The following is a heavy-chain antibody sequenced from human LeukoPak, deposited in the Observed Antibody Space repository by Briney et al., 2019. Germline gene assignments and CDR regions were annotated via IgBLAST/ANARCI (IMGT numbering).Heavy chain of an antibody. J-gene: IGHJ4*02. CDR3: ARGGGSGSYYKRELDY. CDR2: IKEDGSEK. D-gene: IGHD3-10*01. V-gene: IGHV3-7*01. Sequence: WGSQRLSCAASGITFSNSWMCWVRQAPGKGLEWVANIKEDGSEKYYVNSVKGRFTISRDNAKNSLYLQMNSLRAEDTAVYYCARGGGSGSYYKRELDYWGQGTLVTVSS. CDR1: GITFSNSW.